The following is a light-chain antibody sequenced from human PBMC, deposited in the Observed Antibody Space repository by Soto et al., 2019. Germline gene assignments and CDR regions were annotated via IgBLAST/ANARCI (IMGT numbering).Light chain of an antibody. Sequence: EIVLTQSPATLSVSPGEGATLSCRASQSVSVNLAWYQQKPGQAPRLLIYDVSTRAAGIPARFSGXXXXTXXXLTISSLQSEDFAVYYCQQSKNWPLTFGGGTKVE. CDR2: DVS. J-gene: IGKJ4*01. CDR1: QSVSVN. V-gene: IGKV3-15*01. CDR3: QQSKNWPLT.